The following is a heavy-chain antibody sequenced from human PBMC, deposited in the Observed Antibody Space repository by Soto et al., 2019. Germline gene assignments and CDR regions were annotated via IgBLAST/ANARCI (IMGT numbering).Heavy chain of an antibody. CDR1: SGSISSSNW. V-gene: IGHV4-4*02. CDR2: IYHSGST. D-gene: IGHD3-3*01. CDR3: ARAPETPPIFGVVRPYFFDF. J-gene: IGHJ4*02. Sequence: SETLSLTCAVSSGSISSSNWWSWVRQPPGKGLECIGEIYHSGSTNYNPSLKSRVTISVDKSKNQFSLKLSSVTAADTAVYYCARAPETPPIFGVVRPYFFDFWGQGTLVTVSS.